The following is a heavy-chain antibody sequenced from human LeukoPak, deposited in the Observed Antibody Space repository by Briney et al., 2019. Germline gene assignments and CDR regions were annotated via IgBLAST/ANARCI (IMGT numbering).Heavy chain of an antibody. J-gene: IGHJ5*02. CDR3: ARGIDYGSGSYNWFDP. D-gene: IGHD3-10*01. Sequence: SETLSLTCTVSGGSISSGGYYWSWIRQHPGKGLERIGYIYYSGSTYYNPSLKSRVTISVDTSKNQFSLKLSSVTAADTAVYYCARGIDYGSGSYNWFDPWGQGTLVTVSS. CDR1: GGSISSGGYY. CDR2: IYYSGST. V-gene: IGHV4-31*03.